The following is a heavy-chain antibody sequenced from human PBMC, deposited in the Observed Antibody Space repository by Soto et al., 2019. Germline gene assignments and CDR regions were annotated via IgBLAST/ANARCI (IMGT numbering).Heavy chain of an antibody. D-gene: IGHD3-3*01. J-gene: IGHJ6*02. CDR1: SGSISSGGYS. CDR2: IYHSGST. V-gene: IGHV4-30-2*01. Sequence: SENLSLTCAVSSGSISSGGYSWSWIRQPPGTGLEWIGYIYHSGSTYYNPSLKSRVTISVDRSKNQFSLKLSSVTAADTAVYYCARGSGRYDFWSGYPDYYYYGMDVWGQGTTVTVSS. CDR3: ARGSGRYDFWSGYPDYYYYGMDV.